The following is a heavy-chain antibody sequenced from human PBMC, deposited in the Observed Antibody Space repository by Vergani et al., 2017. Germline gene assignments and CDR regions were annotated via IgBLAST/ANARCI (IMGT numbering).Heavy chain of an antibody. CDR3: AKSPGAECEPAGDYFDY. CDR1: GFTFSSYG. V-gene: IGHV3-30*18. D-gene: IGHD1-14*01. Sequence: QVQLVESGGGVVQPGRSLRLSCAASGFTFSSYGIHWVRQAPGKGLEGVAFISYDGSNKYYADSVKGRFTISRDNSKNTLYLQRNSLRAEDTAVDYCAKSPGAECEPAGDYFDYWGQGTLVTVSS. CDR2: ISYDGSNK. J-gene: IGHJ4*02.